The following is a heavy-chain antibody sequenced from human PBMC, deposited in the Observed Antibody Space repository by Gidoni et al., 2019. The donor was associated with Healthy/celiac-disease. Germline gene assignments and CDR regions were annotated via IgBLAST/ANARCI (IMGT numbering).Heavy chain of an antibody. CDR2: IIPIFGRA. V-gene: IGHV1-69*01. CDR1: GVTFSSYA. Sequence: QVQLVQSGAEVKKPGSSVKVSFKAAGVTFSSYAISWARQGPGQGLECMGGIIPIFGRANYAQKLQGRVTITADESTSKAYMELSSLRSEDTAVYYCARVGDGAFDYWGQGTLVTVSS. J-gene: IGHJ4*02. CDR3: ARVGDGAFDY. D-gene: IGHD3-3*01.